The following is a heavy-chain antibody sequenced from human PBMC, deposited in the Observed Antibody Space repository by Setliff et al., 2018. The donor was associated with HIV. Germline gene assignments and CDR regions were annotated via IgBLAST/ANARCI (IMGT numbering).Heavy chain of an antibody. V-gene: IGHV1-18*01. Sequence: GASVKVSCKASGYTFSSYGFSWVRQAPGQGLEWMGWISGNNGNRNYAQRLQGRVTMTTDTSTSTAYMELRSLRSDDTAVYYCAREGLLGIWGQGTMVTVSS. CDR3: AREGLLGI. D-gene: IGHD3-16*01. J-gene: IGHJ3*02. CDR1: GYTFSSYG. CDR2: ISGNNGNR.